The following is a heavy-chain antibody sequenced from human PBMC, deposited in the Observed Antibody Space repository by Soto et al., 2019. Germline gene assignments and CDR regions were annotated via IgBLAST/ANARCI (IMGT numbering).Heavy chain of an antibody. V-gene: IGHV1-2*02. CDR2: INPNSGDK. J-gene: IGHJ4*02. D-gene: IGHD3-9*01. Sequence: ASVKVSCKAYGYTFTDYYMHWVRQAPGQGLEWMGWINPNSGDKRYAQKFQVRATMTRDTSINTAYMEMSSLRSDDTAVYYCARGDILTGPSHPFDYCGQGTLVTVSS. CDR3: ARGDILTGPSHPFDY. CDR1: GYTFTDYY.